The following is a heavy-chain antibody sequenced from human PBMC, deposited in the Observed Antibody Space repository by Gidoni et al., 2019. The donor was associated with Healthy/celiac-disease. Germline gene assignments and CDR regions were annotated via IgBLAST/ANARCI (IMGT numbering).Heavy chain of an antibody. D-gene: IGHD3-10*01. J-gene: IGHJ4*02. V-gene: IGHV4-39*07. CDR2: IYYSGST. CDR1: GGSISRSSYY. Sequence: QLQLQESGPGLVKPSETLSLTCTVSGGSISRSSYYWGWIRQPPGKGLEWIGSIYYSGSTYYNPSLKSRVTISVDTSKNQFSLKLSSVTAADTAVYYCASLVWFGNDYWGQGTLVTVSS. CDR3: ASLVWFGNDY.